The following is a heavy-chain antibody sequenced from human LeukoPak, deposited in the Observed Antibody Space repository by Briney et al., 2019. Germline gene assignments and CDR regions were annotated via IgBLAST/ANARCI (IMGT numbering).Heavy chain of an antibody. J-gene: IGHJ4*02. D-gene: IGHD1-14*01. CDR1: GFIVSNNY. CDR2: IYSGGRT. CDR3: AKVRNPEY. V-gene: IGHV3-66*01. Sequence: GGSLRLSCAASGFIVSNNYMSWVRQAPGKGLEWVSVIYSGGRTFNADSVKGRFIISRDSSKNTLYLQMNSLRAEDTAVYYCAKVRNPEYWGQGTLVIVSS.